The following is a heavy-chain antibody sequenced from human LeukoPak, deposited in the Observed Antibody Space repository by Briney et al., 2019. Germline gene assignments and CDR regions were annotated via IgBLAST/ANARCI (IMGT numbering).Heavy chain of an antibody. CDR3: AASSGGFRDI. D-gene: IGHD3-22*01. J-gene: IGHJ3*02. Sequence: GGSLRLSCAASGFTFSSYAMSWVRQAPGKGLEWVSVIYSGGSTYYADSVKGRFTISRDNSKNTLYLQMNSLRAEDTAVYYCAASSGGFRDIWGQGTMVTVSS. CDR1: GFTFSSYA. V-gene: IGHV3-66*01. CDR2: IYSGGST.